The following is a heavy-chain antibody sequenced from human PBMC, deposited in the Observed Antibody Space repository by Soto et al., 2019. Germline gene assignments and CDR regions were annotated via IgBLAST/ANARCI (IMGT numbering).Heavy chain of an antibody. D-gene: IGHD3-9*01. CDR1: GGSISSYY. CDR2: IYYSGST. CDR3: AGTKGYYDILTGYYFKARFDY. Sequence: SETLSLTCTVSGGSISSYYWSWIRQPPGKGLEWIGYIYYSGSTNYNPSLKSRVTISVDTSKNQFSLKLSSVTAADTAVYYCAGTKGYYDILTGYYFKARFDYWGQGTLVTRLL. V-gene: IGHV4-59*08. J-gene: IGHJ4*02.